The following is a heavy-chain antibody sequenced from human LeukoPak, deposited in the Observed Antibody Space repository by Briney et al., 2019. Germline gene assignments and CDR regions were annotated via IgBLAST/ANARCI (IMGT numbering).Heavy chain of an antibody. CDR1: GGSISTTSYH. V-gene: IGHV4-39*07. D-gene: IGHD4-17*01. CDR3: ARGPGGTTDNFDY. CDR2: MYSRGST. J-gene: IGHJ4*02. Sequence: PPETVSLTCTVSGGSISTTSYHWGWIRQSPGMGLECLGYMYSRGSTFDNPSLKSRVTISVDISKNQFSLRLTSMTAADTAIYYCARGPGGTTDNFDYWGQGTLVTVSS.